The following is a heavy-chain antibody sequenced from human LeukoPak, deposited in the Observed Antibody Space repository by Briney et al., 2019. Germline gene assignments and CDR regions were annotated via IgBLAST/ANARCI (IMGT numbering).Heavy chain of an antibody. CDR1: AFTVSTNY. V-gene: IGHV3-53*01. CDR3: ARAPYSSLYFFDY. CDR2: IYSSGRT. Sequence: GGSLRLSCAASAFTVSTNYMSWVRQAPGKGLEWVSVIYSSGRTDYADSVKGRCTISRDNSKNTLYLEMNSLRAEDTAVYYCARAPYSSLYFFDYWGQGTLVTVSS. D-gene: IGHD6-13*01. J-gene: IGHJ4*02.